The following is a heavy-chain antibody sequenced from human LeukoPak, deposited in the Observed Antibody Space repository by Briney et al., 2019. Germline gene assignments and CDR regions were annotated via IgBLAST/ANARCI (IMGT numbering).Heavy chain of an antibody. Sequence: PGGSLRLSCATSGFTFSSYEVNWVRQAPGKGLEWLSYISTSGTTVYSADSVKGRFSISRDNAKNSLYLQMNSLRADDTAVCYCARLAAAGTYYFDNWGQGTLVTVSS. D-gene: IGHD6-13*01. CDR2: ISTSGTTV. V-gene: IGHV3-48*03. CDR1: GFTFSSYE. CDR3: ARLAAAGTYYFDN. J-gene: IGHJ4*02.